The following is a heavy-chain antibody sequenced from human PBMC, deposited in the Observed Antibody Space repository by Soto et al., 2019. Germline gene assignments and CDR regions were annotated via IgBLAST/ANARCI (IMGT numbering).Heavy chain of an antibody. D-gene: IGHD3-10*01. Sequence: SVKVSCKASGGTFSSYTISWVRQAPGQGLEWMGRIIPILGIANYAQKYQGRVTITADKSTSTAYMELSSLRSEDTAVYYCARDQGRVTMVRGVIIYYYYGMDVWGQGTTVTVSS. CDR2: IIPILGIA. V-gene: IGHV1-69*04. CDR3: ARDQGRVTMVRGVIIYYYYGMDV. J-gene: IGHJ6*02. CDR1: GGTFSSYT.